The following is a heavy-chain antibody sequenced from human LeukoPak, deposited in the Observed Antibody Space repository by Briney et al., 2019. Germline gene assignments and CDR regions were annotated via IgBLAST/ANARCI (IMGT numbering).Heavy chain of an antibody. CDR1: GLTFSSYW. CDR3: ARDTYSNPLDY. D-gene: IGHD4-4*01. V-gene: IGHV3-7*01. J-gene: IGHJ4*02. CDR2: IKQDGSEK. Sequence: GGSLRLSCAASGLTFSSYWMSWVRQAPGKGLEWVANIKQDGSEKYYVDSVKGRFTISRDNAKNSLYLQMNSLRAEDTAVYYCARDTYSNPLDYWGQGTLVTVSS.